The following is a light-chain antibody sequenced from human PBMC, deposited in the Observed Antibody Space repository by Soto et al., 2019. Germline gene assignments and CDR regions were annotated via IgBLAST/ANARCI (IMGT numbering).Light chain of an antibody. CDR1: SGSVSTNYY. CDR2: NTN. CDR3: ALYMGSGISV. Sequence: TVVTQEPSFSVSPGGTVTLTCGLSSGSVSTNYYPSWYQQTPGQAPRTLIYNTNSRSSGVPYRFTGSILGNKAALTITGAQADDESDYYCALYMGSGISVFGGGTKVTVL. V-gene: IGLV8-61*01. J-gene: IGLJ2*01.